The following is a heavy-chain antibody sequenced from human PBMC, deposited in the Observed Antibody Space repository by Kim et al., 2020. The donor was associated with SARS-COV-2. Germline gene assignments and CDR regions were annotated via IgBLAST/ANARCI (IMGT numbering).Heavy chain of an antibody. CDR3: TRDDYDYIWGSYPPFEY. Sequence: GASLRLSCTASGFTFGDYAMSWFRQAPGKGLEWVGFIRSKAYGGTTEYAASVKGRFTISRDDSKSIAYLQMNSLKTEDTAVYYCTRDDYDYIWGSYPPFEYWGQGTLVTVSS. CDR2: IRSKAYGGTT. V-gene: IGHV3-49*03. D-gene: IGHD3-16*01. J-gene: IGHJ4*02. CDR1: GFTFGDYA.